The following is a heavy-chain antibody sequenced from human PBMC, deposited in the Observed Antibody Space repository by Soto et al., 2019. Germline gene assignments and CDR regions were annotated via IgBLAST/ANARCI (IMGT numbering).Heavy chain of an antibody. Sequence: GGSLRLSCAASGFTFSSYAMSLVRQAPGKGLEWGSSISGSGGSTYYADSVRGRFTISRDNSKNTLYLQMNSLRAEDTAVYYCAKDQIRGITFFGVDPWGQGTLVTVS. CDR2: ISGSGGST. V-gene: IGHV3-23*01. D-gene: IGHD3-3*01. J-gene: IGHJ5*02. CDR1: GFTFSSYA. CDR3: AKDQIRGITFFGVDP.